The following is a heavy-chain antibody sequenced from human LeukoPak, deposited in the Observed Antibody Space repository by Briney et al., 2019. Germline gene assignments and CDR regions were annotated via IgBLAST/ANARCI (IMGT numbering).Heavy chain of an antibody. CDR1: GVSISSYY. CDR3: ACGSGSGENFDY. Sequence: PAETLSLTCTVSGVSISSYYWSWIRQPPGKGLEWIGYIYYSGSTNYNPSLKSRVTISVDTSKNQFSLKLSSVTAADTAVYYCACGSGSGENFDYWGQGTVVTVSS. V-gene: IGHV4-59*01. J-gene: IGHJ4*02. CDR2: IYYSGST. D-gene: IGHD3-10*01.